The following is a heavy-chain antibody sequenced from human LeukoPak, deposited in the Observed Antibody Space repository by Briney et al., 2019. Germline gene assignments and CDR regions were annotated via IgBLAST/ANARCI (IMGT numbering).Heavy chain of an antibody. CDR2: ISGSDGST. J-gene: IGHJ4*02. V-gene: IGHV3-23*01. Sequence: GGSLRLSCAASGFTFSSYAMSWVRQAPGKGLEWVSAISGSDGSTYYADSVKGRFIISRDISKSTLYLQMNSLRAEDTAVYYCAKSSGYYFHYWGQGTLVTVSS. D-gene: IGHD3-22*01. CDR3: AKSSGYYFHY. CDR1: GFTFSSYA.